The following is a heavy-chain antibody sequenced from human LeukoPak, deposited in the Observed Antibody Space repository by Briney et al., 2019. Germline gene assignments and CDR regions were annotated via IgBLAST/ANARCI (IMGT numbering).Heavy chain of an antibody. CDR3: AKANPYYNLLTGYYGAPDY. CDR2: ISASGEST. CDR1: GFTFSDFS. J-gene: IGHJ4*02. D-gene: IGHD3-9*01. V-gene: IGHV3-23*01. Sequence: GGSLRLSCAASGFTFSDFSMSWVRRAPGKGLEWVSAISASGESTFYAASVKGRFTISRDNSKSTLYLQMNTLRAEDTALYYCAKANPYYNLLTGYYGAPDYWGQGTLVTVSS.